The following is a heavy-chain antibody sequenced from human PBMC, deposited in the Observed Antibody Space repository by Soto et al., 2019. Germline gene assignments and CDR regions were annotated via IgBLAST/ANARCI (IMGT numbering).Heavy chain of an antibody. Sequence: PWESLRLSYATSGFTLRSYTMNWVRQAPWKGLEWVSSISGSSSFIYYADSVKGRFTISRDNAKNSLYLQMNSLRAEDTAVYYCVRVPNRHNYYDSGSSEWGQGSLLTVYS. CDR1: GFTLRSYT. D-gene: IGHD3-10*01. J-gene: IGHJ4*02. CDR2: ISGSSSFI. CDR3: VRVPNRHNYYDSGSSE. V-gene: IGHV3-21*06.